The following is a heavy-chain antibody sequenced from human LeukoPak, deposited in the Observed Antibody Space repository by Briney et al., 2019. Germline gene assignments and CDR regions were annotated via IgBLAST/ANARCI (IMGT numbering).Heavy chain of an antibody. CDR2: ICSGDST. CDR3: EREMATGFDY. D-gene: IGHD5-24*01. Sequence: PGGSLTLSCAASGFTFSTNYMSWVRQAQAKGLEWDVVICSGDSTYYAHDVKGRFTIPRDNSKNTVYLQMNSLRAEDTVVYDCEREMATGFDYWGQGTLVTVSS. J-gene: IGHJ4*02. CDR1: GFTFSTNY. V-gene: IGHV3-53*01.